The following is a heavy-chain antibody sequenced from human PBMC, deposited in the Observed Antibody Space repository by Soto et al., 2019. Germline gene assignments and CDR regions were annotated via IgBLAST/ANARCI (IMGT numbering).Heavy chain of an antibody. CDR1: GFSLSTSGLG. CDR3: AHRQGLGELPL. V-gene: IGHV2-5*01. Sequence: QITLKESGPTLVKPTQTLTLTCTFSGFSLSTSGLGVGWIRQPPGKALEWLAIIYWNDDKLYSASLKSRLTITKDTSKNQEVLTVTNMDPVDTATYYCAHRQGLGELPLWRQGTQVTVSS. CDR2: IYWNDDK. J-gene: IGHJ4*02. D-gene: IGHD3-16*01.